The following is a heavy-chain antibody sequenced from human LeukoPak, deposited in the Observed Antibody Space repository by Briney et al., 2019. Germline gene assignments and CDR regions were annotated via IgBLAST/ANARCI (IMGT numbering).Heavy chain of an antibody. CDR2: IDHTGST. CDR3: ARGRNFWSRYDMY. CDR1: GGSFSNYY. Sequence: SETLSLTCAVYGGSFSNYYWSWVRQAPGKGLEWLGEIDHTGSTNYNPSLRSRVTISTDTSKTQFFLKLTSVSAAETAVEYCARGRNFWSRYDMYWGQGTLVTVSS. V-gene: IGHV4-34*01. J-gene: IGHJ4*02. D-gene: IGHD3-3*01.